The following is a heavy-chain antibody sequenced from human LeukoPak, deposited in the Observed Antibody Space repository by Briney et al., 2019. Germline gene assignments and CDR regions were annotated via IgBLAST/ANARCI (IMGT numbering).Heavy chain of an antibody. V-gene: IGHV4-39*01. CDR1: GGSISSISYY. D-gene: IGHD5-18*01. Sequence: SETLSLTCTVSGGSISSISYYWGWIRQPPGKGLEWIGTLYYAGSTYYNPSLKSRVTMSVDMSKNQFSLMLSSVTAVDTAVYYCAREDTATATGALDIWGQGTMVTVSS. J-gene: IGHJ3*02. CDR2: LYYAGST. CDR3: AREDTATATGALDI.